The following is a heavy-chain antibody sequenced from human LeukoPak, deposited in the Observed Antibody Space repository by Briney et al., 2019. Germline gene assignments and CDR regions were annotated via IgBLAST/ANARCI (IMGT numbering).Heavy chain of an antibody. CDR1: GGSISSYY. CDR3: ARDYQDYYYMDV. Sequence: SETLSLTCTVSGGSISSYYWSWIRQPPGKGLEWIGYIYYSGSTNYNPSLKSRVTISVDTSKDQFSLKLSSVTAADTAVYYCARDYQDYYYMDVWGKGTTVTVSS. D-gene: IGHD3-16*02. CDR2: IYYSGST. J-gene: IGHJ6*03. V-gene: IGHV4-59*01.